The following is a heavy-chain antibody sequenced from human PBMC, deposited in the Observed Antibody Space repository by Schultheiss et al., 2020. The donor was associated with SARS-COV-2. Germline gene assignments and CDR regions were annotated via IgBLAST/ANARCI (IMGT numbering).Heavy chain of an antibody. J-gene: IGHJ4*02. CDR3: ARATRMVATRPFDY. V-gene: IGHV4-34*01. CDR2: INHSGST. D-gene: IGHD5-12*01. CDR1: GGSFSGYY. Sequence: SETLSLTCAVYGGSFSGYYWSWIRQPPGKGLEWIGEINHSGSTNYNPSLKSRVTISVDTSKNQFSLKLSSVTAADTAVYYCARATRMVATRPFDYWGQGTLVTVSS.